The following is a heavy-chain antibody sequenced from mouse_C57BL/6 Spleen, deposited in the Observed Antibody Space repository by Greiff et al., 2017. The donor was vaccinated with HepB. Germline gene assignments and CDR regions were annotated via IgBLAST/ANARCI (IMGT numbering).Heavy chain of an antibody. CDR2: IYPGSGST. D-gene: IGHD3-3*01. CDR1: GYTFTSYW. CDR3: ARQGLDYAMDY. V-gene: IGHV1-55*01. Sequence: VQLQQSGAELVKPGASVKMSCKASGYTFTSYWITWVKQRPGQGLEWIGDIYPGSGSTNYNEKFKSKATLTVDTSSSTAYMQLSSLTSEDSAVYYCARQGLDYAMDYWGQGTSVTVSS. J-gene: IGHJ4*01.